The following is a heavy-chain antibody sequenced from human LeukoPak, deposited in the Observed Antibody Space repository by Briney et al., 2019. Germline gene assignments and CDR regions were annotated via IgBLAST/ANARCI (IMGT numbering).Heavy chain of an antibody. D-gene: IGHD6-13*01. CDR1: GDSISRSTYY. CDR2: VYYGRSP. J-gene: IGHJ4*02. Sequence: PSETLSLTCTVSGDSISRSTYYWAWIRQPPGKGLEWIGSVYYGRSPYFNPSLESRATISVDTSKNHFSLKLSSVTAADTAVYYCARGRGIAAAGTESHAGYYFDYWGQGTLVTVSS. V-gene: IGHV4-39*02. CDR3: ARGRGIAAAGTESHAGYYFDY.